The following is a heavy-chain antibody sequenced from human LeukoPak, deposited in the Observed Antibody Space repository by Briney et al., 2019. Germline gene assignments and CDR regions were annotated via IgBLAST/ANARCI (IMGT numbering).Heavy chain of an antibody. Sequence: PWASVKVSCKASGYTFTGYYMHWVRQAPGQGLEWMGWINPNSGGTNYAQKFQGRVTMTRDTSISTAYMELSRLRSDDTAVYYCARGFGGYYYVQYFQHWGQGTLVTVSS. CDR3: ARGFGGYYYVQYFQH. V-gene: IGHV1-2*02. CDR1: GYTFTGYY. D-gene: IGHD3-22*01. J-gene: IGHJ1*01. CDR2: INPNSGGT.